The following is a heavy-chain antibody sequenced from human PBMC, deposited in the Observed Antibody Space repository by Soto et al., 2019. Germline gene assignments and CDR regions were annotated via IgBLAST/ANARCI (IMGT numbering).Heavy chain of an antibody. J-gene: IGHJ5*02. CDR1: GFSFSTYW. D-gene: IGHD2-2*01. V-gene: IGHV3-7*01. CDR3: ARDSCSSTSCFGWFDP. Sequence: GGSLRLSCAASGFSFSTYWMSWVRQGPEKGLEWVANIKQDGSEKYYVDSVMGRFTISRDNAKNSLYLQMNSLRAEDTAVYYCARDSCSSTSCFGWFDPWGQGTLVTVSS. CDR2: IKQDGSEK.